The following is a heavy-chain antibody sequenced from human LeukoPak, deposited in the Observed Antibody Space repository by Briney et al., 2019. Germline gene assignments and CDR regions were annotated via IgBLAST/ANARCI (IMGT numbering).Heavy chain of an antibody. CDR2: ISDDGIKI. D-gene: IGHD5/OR15-5a*01. J-gene: IGHJ5*02. V-gene: IGHV3-30*04. CDR3: GKGPGYSVYDNLPHH. CDR1: GGPFSSYA. Sequence: SCKASGGPFSSYAISWVRQAPGKGLEWVAVISDDGIKIYYGDSVKGRFTISRDNSKNTLNLQMDSLRADDTAVYYCGKGPGYSVYDNLPHHWGQGTLVTVSS.